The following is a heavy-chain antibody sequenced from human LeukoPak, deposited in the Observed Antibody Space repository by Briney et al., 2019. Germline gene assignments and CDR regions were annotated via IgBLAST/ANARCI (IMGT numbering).Heavy chain of an antibody. D-gene: IGHD6-25*01. CDR2: ISDSSTTI. CDR1: GFTLSSYS. V-gene: IGHV3-48*04. Sequence: GGSLRLSCAASGFTLSSYSMNWVRQAPGKGLEWVSYISDSSTTIYYADSVKGRFTISRDNAKNTLYLQMNSLRAEDTAVYYCARRSAAKDAFDIWGQGTMVTVSS. J-gene: IGHJ3*02. CDR3: ARRSAAKDAFDI.